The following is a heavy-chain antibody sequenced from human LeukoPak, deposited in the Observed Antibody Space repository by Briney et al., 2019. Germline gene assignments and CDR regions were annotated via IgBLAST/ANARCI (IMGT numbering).Heavy chain of an antibody. V-gene: IGHV1-69*05. CDR3: ARAEVEGHNYMDV. J-gene: IGHJ6*03. CDR2: IIPIFGTA. CDR1: GGTFSSYA. D-gene: IGHD1-26*01. Sequence: GASVKVSCKASGGTFSSYAISWVRQAPGQGLEWMGGIIPIFGTANYAQQFQGRVSITTDESTSTAYMELSSLRSEDTAVYYCARAEVEGHNYMDVWGKGTTVTVSS.